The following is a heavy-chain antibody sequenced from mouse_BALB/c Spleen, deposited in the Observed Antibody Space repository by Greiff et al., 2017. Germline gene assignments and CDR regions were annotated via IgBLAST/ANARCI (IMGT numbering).Heavy chain of an antibody. CDR3: ARSRGYYRSYAMDY. Sequence: EVMLVESGGGLVQPGGSRKLSCAASGFTFSSFGMHWVRQAPEKGLEWVAYISSGSSTIYYADTVKGRFTISRDNPKNTLFLQMTSLRSEDTAMYYCARSRGYYRSYAMDYWGQGTSVTVSS. J-gene: IGHJ4*01. V-gene: IGHV5-17*02. D-gene: IGHD2-14*01. CDR2: ISSGSSTI. CDR1: GFTFSSFG.